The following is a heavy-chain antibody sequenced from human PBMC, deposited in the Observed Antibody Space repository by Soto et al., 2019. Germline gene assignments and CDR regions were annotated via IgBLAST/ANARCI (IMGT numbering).Heavy chain of an antibody. V-gene: IGHV1-18*01. Sequence: QVPLVQSGAEVKKPGASVKVSCKASGYTFTSYGISWVRQAPGQGLEWMGWISAYNGNTNYAQKLQGRVTMTTDTPTSTAYMELRSLRSDDTAEYYCARDLSAMVRGVIIEPRYYYYGMDVWGQGTTVTVSS. CDR3: ARDLSAMVRGVIIEPRYYYYGMDV. CDR1: GYTFTSYG. J-gene: IGHJ6*02. D-gene: IGHD3-10*01. CDR2: ISAYNGNT.